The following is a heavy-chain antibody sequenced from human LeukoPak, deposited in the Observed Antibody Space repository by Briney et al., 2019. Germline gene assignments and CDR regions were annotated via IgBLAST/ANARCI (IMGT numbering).Heavy chain of an antibody. D-gene: IGHD2-2*01. Sequence: ASVKVSCKASGYTFTGYYMHWVRQAPGQGLEWMGRINPNSGGTNYAQKFQGRVTMTRDTSISTAYMELSRLRSDDTAVYYCARDLGYCSSTSCFPFDYWGQGTLVTVSS. CDR2: INPNSGGT. V-gene: IGHV1-2*06. CDR1: GYTFTGYY. CDR3: ARDLGYCSSTSCFPFDY. J-gene: IGHJ4*02.